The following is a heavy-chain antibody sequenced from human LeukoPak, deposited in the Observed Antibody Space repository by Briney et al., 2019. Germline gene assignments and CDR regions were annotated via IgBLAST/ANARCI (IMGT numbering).Heavy chain of an antibody. D-gene: IGHD1-26*01. V-gene: IGHV4-34*01. Sequence: SETLSLTCAVYGGSFSGYYWSWIRQPPGKGLEWIGEINHSGSTNYNLSLKSRVSISVDTSKNQFSLKLSSVTAADTAAYFCVRQVSGSFNIRSWGQGTLVTVSS. CDR1: GGSFSGYY. J-gene: IGHJ5*02. CDR2: INHSGST. CDR3: VRQVSGSFNIRS.